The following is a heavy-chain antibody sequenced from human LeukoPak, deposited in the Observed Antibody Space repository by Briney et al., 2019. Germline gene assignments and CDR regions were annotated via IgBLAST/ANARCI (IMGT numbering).Heavy chain of an antibody. CDR3: ARMDIAVAGIFDY. Sequence: GGSLRLSCAASGFTFSSYWMSWVRQAPGKGLEWVANIKQDGSEKDYVDSAKGRFTISRDNAKNSLYLQMNSLRAEGTAVYYCARMDIAVAGIFDYWGQGTLVTVSS. D-gene: IGHD6-19*01. CDR1: GFTFSSYW. J-gene: IGHJ4*02. V-gene: IGHV3-7*01. CDR2: IKQDGSEK.